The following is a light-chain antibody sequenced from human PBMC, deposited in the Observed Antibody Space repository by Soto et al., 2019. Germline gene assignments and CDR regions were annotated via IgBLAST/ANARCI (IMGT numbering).Light chain of an antibody. CDR2: GAS. CDR1: QGISSY. V-gene: IGKV1-9*01. J-gene: IGKJ2*01. Sequence: DIQLTQSPSFLSASVGDRVTITCRASQGISSYLAWYQQKPGKAPKLLIYGASTLQSGVPSRFSGSGSGTEFTLTISSLHPEDFATYYCQQLKTFGQGTKLEIK. CDR3: QQLKT.